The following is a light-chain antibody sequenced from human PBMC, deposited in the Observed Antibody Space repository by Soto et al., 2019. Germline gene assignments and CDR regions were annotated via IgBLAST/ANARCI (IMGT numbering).Light chain of an antibody. CDR3: QQYNSYPT. CDR1: QSINSW. J-gene: IGKJ2*01. CDR2: RAS. Sequence: DIEMTQSPSTLSASVGDTVTITCRAFQSINSWLAWYQQKPGKAPKLLIYRASSLKSGVPSRFSGSRSGTEFTLIITNLQPDDFATYYCQQYNSYPTFGQGTKVEIK. V-gene: IGKV1-5*03.